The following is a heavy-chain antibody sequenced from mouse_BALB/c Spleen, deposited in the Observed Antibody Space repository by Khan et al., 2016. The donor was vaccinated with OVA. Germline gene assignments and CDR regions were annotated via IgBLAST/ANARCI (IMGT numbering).Heavy chain of an antibody. CDR1: GFSLTSYG. V-gene: IGHV2-3*01. J-gene: IGHJ3*01. Sequence: VELVESGPGLVAPSQSLSITCTVSGFSLTSYGVGWVRQPPGKGLEWLGVIWGDGSTNYHSALISRLNINKDNSKCQVFLKLNSLQTDDTSTYYCALYCYGRAWFAYWGQGTLVTVSA. CDR3: ALYCYGRAWFAY. CDR2: IWGDGST. D-gene: IGHD2-12*01.